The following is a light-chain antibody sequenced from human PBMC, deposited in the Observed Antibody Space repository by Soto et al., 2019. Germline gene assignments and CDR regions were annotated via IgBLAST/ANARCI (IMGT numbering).Light chain of an antibody. Sequence: IAQTQSPATLSVSPGESASLSCPASQSVGSNFAWYQQKPGQAPRLLIYGASTRATAIPARFSGSVSGTDFTLTISSLEPEDFAVYYCQQYGSSPPISFGQGTRLEIK. CDR1: QSVGSN. CDR2: GAS. J-gene: IGKJ5*01. V-gene: IGKV3-15*01. CDR3: QQYGSSPPIS.